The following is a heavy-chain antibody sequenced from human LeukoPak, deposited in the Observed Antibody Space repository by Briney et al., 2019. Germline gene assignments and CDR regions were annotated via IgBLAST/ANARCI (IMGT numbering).Heavy chain of an antibody. CDR2: MNPNSGNT. CDR3: ARVGVVSYYYYYMDV. D-gene: IGHD3-10*01. Sequence: ASVKVSCKASGYTFTSYDINWVRQATGQGLEWMGWMNPNSGNTGYAQKFQGRVTMTRNTSISTAYMELSSLRSEDTAVYYCARVGVVSYYYYYMDVWGKGTTVTVSS. CDR1: GYTFTSYD. V-gene: IGHV1-8*01. J-gene: IGHJ6*03.